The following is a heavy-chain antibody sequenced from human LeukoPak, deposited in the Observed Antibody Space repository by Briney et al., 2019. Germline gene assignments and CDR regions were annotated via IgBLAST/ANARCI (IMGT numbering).Heavy chain of an antibody. V-gene: IGHV4-61*02. Sequence: SQTLSLTCTVSGGSISSGSYFWSWIRQPAGKGLEWIGRIHTSGSTNYNPSLKSRVTISVETSKNHFSLKLSSVTAADAAVYYCARVRSMVWGGYYFDYWGQGTLVTVSS. CDR3: ARVRSMVWGGYYFDY. J-gene: IGHJ4*02. CDR2: IHTSGST. CDR1: GGSISSGSYF. D-gene: IGHD3-10*01.